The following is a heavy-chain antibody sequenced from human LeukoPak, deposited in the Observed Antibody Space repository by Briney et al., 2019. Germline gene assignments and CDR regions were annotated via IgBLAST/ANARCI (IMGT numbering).Heavy chain of an antibody. J-gene: IGHJ4*02. Sequence: RGSLRLSCAASGFTFSKYAMSWVRQAPGKGLEWVSAISGSGGSTSYADSVKGRFTISSDNSKHTLYLQMNSLRAEDTAVYYCAKDLYDSSGYNFDYWGQGTLVT. CDR1: GFTFSKYA. V-gene: IGHV3-23*01. CDR3: AKDLYDSSGYNFDY. D-gene: IGHD3-22*01. CDR2: ISGSGGST.